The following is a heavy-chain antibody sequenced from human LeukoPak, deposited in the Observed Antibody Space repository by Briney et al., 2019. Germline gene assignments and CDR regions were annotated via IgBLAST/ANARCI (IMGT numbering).Heavy chain of an antibody. V-gene: IGHV3-11*04. CDR1: GFTFSDYY. Sequence: GGSLRLSCVASGFTFSDYYMSWIRQAPGKGLEWLSYISSSGTNMYYADSVKGRFTISRDNAKNSLYLQMNSLRAEDTAVYYCARVEYSSSSGDYWGQGTLVTVSS. CDR2: ISSSGTNM. CDR3: ARVEYSSSSGDY. D-gene: IGHD6-6*01. J-gene: IGHJ4*02.